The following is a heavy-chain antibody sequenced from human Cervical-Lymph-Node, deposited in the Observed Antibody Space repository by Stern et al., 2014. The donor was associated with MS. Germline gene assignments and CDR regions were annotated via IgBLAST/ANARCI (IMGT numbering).Heavy chain of an antibody. D-gene: IGHD3-16*01. CDR2: ITRDGSSP. V-gene: IGHV3-74*01. Sequence: EVQLVESGGDLVQPGGSLRLSCVASGFTFSHYWMQWVRQAPGKGLVWVSHITRDGSSPTYADSVQGRFTVSRDNAKNTLYLQMDSLRAEDTAVYFCARDNYGTDYWGQGTLVTVSS. J-gene: IGHJ4*02. CDR3: ARDNYGTDY. CDR1: GFTFSHYW.